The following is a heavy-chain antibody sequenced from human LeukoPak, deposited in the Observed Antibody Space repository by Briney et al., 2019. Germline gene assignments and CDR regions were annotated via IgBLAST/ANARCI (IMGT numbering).Heavy chain of an antibody. Sequence: ASVKVSCKASGYTFTGYYMHWVRQAPGQGLEWMGRINPNSGGTNYAQKFQGRVTMTRDTSSSTAYMELSRLRSDDTAVYYCARDLGYSYGWDYWGQGTLVTVSS. V-gene: IGHV1-2*06. CDR3: ARDLGYSYGWDY. J-gene: IGHJ4*02. CDR2: INPNSGGT. CDR1: GYTFTGYY. D-gene: IGHD5-18*01.